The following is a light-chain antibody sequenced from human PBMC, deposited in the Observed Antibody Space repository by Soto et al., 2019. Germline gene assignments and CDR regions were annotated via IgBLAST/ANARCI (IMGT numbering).Light chain of an antibody. J-gene: IGKJ1*01. Sequence: EIVLTQSPCTLSLSPGERATLSCRASQSVSNNYLAWYQQKPGQAPRIVIYGASNRATGIPDRCSGSGSGTDFTHTISRLEPEDFAMYYCLHHGSSLWTFGQGTKVDIK. CDR1: QSVSNNY. V-gene: IGKV3-20*01. CDR3: LHHGSSLWT. CDR2: GAS.